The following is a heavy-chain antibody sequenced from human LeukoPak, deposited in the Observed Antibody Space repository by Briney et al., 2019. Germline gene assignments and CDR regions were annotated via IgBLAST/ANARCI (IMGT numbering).Heavy chain of an antibody. CDR3: AKNPRLEGWIYFDS. CDR1: GFTFSSYA. V-gene: IGHV3-23*01. Sequence: PGGSLRLSCAASGFTFSSYAMSWVRQAPGKGLEWVSSISGSGGRIDYADSVKGRFTISRDNSKNTLSLQMNSPTAEDTAVYYCAKNPRLEGWIYFDSWGQGILVTVSS. D-gene: IGHD1-1*01. CDR2: ISGSGGRI. J-gene: IGHJ4*02.